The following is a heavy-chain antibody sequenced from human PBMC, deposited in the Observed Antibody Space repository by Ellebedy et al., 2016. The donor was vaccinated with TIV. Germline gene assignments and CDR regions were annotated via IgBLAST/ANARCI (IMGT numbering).Heavy chain of an antibody. CDR1: GYTFTHYG. D-gene: IGHD3-16*02. J-gene: IGHJ5*02. V-gene: IGHV1-18*04. CDR2: INPYNGNT. CDR3: ARDGPWGYHWFDP. Sequence: AASVQVSCKVSGYTFTHYGISWVRQAPGQGLEWMGWINPYNGNTNYVQKLQDRVTMTTDTSTSTAYMELRSLRSDDAAVYYCARDGPWGYHWFDPWGQGTLVTVSS.